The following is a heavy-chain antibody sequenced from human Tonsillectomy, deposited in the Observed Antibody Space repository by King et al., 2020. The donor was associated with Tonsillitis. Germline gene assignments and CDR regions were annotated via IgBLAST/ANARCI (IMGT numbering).Heavy chain of an antibody. CDR2: IIPILGIT. D-gene: IGHD4-17*01. V-gene: IGHV1-69*09. CDR1: GGTFSSYA. CDR3: ARDSAHTVNTFDY. J-gene: IGHJ4*02. Sequence: GQLVQSGAEVKKPGSSVKVSCQASGGTFSSYAISWVRQAPGQGLEWMGRIIPILGITKYAQKFQGRVTITADKSTSTAYMELSSLRSEDTAVYYCARDSAHTVNTFDYGGQGTLVTVSS.